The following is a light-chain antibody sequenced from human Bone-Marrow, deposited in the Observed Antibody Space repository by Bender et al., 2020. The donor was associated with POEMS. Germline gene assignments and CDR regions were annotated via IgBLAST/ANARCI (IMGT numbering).Light chain of an antibody. J-gene: IGLJ2*01. V-gene: IGLV2-23*02. CDR1: SSDVGSYDL. Sequence: QSALTQPASVSGSPGQSITISCTGASSDVGSYDLVSWYLQHPGKAPKLIIYEVSLRPSGISNRFSGSTSGNTASLTISGLQAEDEADYYCCSYARSSSLGVAFDGGTKLTVL. CDR2: EVS. CDR3: CSYARSSSLGVA.